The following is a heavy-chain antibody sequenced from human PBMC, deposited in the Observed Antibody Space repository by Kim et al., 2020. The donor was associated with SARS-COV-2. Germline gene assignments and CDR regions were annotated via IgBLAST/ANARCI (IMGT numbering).Heavy chain of an antibody. Sequence: NYPDPRRARFTISRDSSENTLYLQMNTLRAEDTAVYYCARAVNGYYFDYWGQGTLVTVSS. J-gene: IGHJ4*02. D-gene: IGHD3-22*01. V-gene: IGHV3-53*01. CDR3: ARAVNGYYFDY.